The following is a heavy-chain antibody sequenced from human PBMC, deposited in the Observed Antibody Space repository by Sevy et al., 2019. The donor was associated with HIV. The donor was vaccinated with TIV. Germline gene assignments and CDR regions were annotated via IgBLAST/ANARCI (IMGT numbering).Heavy chain of an antibody. D-gene: IGHD2-15*01. V-gene: IGHV1-24*01. CDR1: GYTLTKLS. CDR2: FDPQDDEI. J-gene: IGHJ5*02. Sequence: ASVKVSRKVSGYTLTKLSIHWVRQAPGKGLEWLGDFDPQDDEIIYAQRFQGRLTMTEDTSTETAYMELSSLTSEDTAVYYCATVGLRYYSGSSSYQGDWFDPWGQGTLVTVSS. CDR3: ATVGLRYYSGSSSYQGDWFDP.